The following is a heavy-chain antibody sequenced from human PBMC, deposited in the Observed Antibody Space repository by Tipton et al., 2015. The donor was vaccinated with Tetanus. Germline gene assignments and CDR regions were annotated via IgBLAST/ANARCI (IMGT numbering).Heavy chain of an antibody. D-gene: IGHD5-24*01. Sequence: LRLSCIVSGGSMSGSGHYGAWVRQSPGKGLEWIGSISYSGRTYYSPSLKSRVTMSVDTSKKDFSVRLGSVTAADTAVYYCARRTNSGHVYNPLDLWGQGTMVIVSS. CDR3: ARRTNSGHVYNPLDL. CDR1: GGSMSGSGHY. J-gene: IGHJ3*01. CDR2: ISYSGRT. V-gene: IGHV4-39*02.